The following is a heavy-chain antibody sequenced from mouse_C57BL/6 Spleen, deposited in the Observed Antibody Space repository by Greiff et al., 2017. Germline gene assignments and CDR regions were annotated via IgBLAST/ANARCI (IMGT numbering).Heavy chain of an antibody. CDR1: GYTFTSYW. Sequence: QVQLQQPGTELVKPGASVKLSCKASGYTFTSYWMHWVKQRPGQGLEWIGNINPSNGGTNYNEKFKSKATLTVDKSSSTAYMQLSSLTSEDSAVYYCARSGGGYYGNNYFDYWGQGTTLTVSS. D-gene: IGHD2-1*01. CDR3: ARSGGGYYGNNYFDY. V-gene: IGHV1-53*01. J-gene: IGHJ2*01. CDR2: INPSNGGT.